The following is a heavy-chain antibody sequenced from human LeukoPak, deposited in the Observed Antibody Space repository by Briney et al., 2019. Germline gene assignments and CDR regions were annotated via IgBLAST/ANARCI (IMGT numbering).Heavy chain of an antibody. V-gene: IGHV4-59*01. CDR3: VKGLQPSPYYYYYYYGMDV. J-gene: IGHJ6*02. CDR2: IYYSGST. D-gene: IGHD3-16*01. CDR1: GGSISSYY. Sequence: SETLSLTCTVSGGSISSYYWSWIRQPPGKGLEWIGYIYYSGSTNYNPSLKSRVTISVDTSKNQFSLKLSSVTAADTAVYYCVKGLQPSPYYYYYYYGMDVWGQGTTVTVSS.